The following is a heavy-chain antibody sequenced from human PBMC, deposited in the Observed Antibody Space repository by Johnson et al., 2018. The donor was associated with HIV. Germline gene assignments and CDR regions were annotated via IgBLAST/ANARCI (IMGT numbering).Heavy chain of an antibody. J-gene: IGHJ3*02. CDR3: AKDLSDSSGYHDAFDI. V-gene: IGHV3-30*02. D-gene: IGHD3-22*01. Sequence: QVQLVESGGGVVQPGGSLRLSCAASGFTFSTYGMHWVRQAPGKGLEWVAFIRYDGSIKYYADSVKGRFTISRDNSKNTLYLQMNSLRAEDTAVYYCAKDLSDSSGYHDAFDIWGQGTMVTVSS. CDR2: IRYDGSIK. CDR1: GFTFSTYG.